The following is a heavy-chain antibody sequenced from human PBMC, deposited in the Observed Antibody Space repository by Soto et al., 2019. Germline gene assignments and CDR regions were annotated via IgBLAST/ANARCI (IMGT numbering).Heavy chain of an antibody. V-gene: IGHV3-21*01. CDR2: ISSSSSYI. CDR1: GFTFSSYS. CDR3: ARGVWDIVVVPAAIPYYYGMDV. Sequence: GGSLRLSCAASGFTFSSYSMNWVRQAPGKGLEWVSSISSSSSYIYYADSVKGRFTISRDNAKNSLYLQMNSLRAEDTAVCYCARGVWDIVVVPAAIPYYYGMDVWGQGTTVTVSS. J-gene: IGHJ6*02. D-gene: IGHD2-2*02.